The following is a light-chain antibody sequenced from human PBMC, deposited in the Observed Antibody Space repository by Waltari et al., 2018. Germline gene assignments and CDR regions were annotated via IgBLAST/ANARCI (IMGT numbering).Light chain of an antibody. J-gene: IGLJ3*02. Sequence: QSALTQPASVSGSPGLSITISCTGTSSDVGSYNFVSWYQQHPGKAPKLMIYDVTKRPPGVSNRFPGSKSGNTASLTISGLQAGDEADYYCCSYASTTWVFGGGTRLTVL. V-gene: IGLV2-23*02. CDR2: DVT. CDR1: SSDVGSYNF. CDR3: CSYASTTWV.